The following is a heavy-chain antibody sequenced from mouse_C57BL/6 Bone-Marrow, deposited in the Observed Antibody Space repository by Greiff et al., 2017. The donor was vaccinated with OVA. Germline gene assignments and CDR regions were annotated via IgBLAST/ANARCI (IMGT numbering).Heavy chain of an antibody. D-gene: IGHD1-1*01. CDR3: ARDYYGSSSFFDY. J-gene: IGHJ2*02. Sequence: EVQLQQSGPELVKPGDSVKISCKASGYSFTGYFMNWVMQSHGKSLEWIGRINPYNGDTLYNQKLKGKATLTVDKSTSITHMQLRSLTSADSAVYYCARDYYGSSSFFDYWGQGTSLTVSS. CDR2: INPYNGDT. CDR1: GYSFTGYF. V-gene: IGHV1-20*01.